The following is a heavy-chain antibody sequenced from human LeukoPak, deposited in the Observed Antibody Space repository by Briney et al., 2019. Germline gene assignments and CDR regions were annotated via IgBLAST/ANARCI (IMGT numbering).Heavy chain of an antibody. D-gene: IGHD5-18*01. CDR3: ATSDTAMVTGDFDY. CDR2: INTNTGNP. Sequence: GASVKVSCKASGYTFTSYAMNWVRQAPGQGLEWMGWINTNTGNPTYAQGFTGRFVFSLDTSVSTAYLQVSSLKAEDTAVYYCATSDTAMVTGDFDYWGQGTLVTVSS. V-gene: IGHV7-4-1*02. CDR1: GYTFTSYA. J-gene: IGHJ4*02.